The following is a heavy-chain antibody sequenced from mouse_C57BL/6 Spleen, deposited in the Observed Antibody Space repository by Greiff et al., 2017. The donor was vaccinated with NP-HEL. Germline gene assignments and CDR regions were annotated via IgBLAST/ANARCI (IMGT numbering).Heavy chain of an antibody. CDR3: TRGGLLNYYAMDY. V-gene: IGHV5-9-1*02. J-gene: IGHJ4*01. Sequence: EVQLVESGEGLVKPGGSLKLSCAASGFTFSSYAMSWVRQTPEKRLEWVAYISSGGDYIYYADTVKGRFTISRDNARNTLYLQMSSLKSEDTARYYCTRGGLLNYYAMDYWGQGTSVTVSS. CDR1: GFTFSSYA. CDR2: ISSGGDYI. D-gene: IGHD2-3*01.